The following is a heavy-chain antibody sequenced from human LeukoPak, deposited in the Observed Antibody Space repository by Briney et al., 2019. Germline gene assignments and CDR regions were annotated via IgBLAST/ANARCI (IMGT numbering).Heavy chain of an antibody. Sequence: SETLSLTCTVSGGSISSTGYYWTWIRQPAGKGLEWIGHIDNSGSTNCSPSLKSRVTISVDTSKNQFSLNLTSVTAADTAVYYCARDCEFCDLLFYMNVWGKGTTVTVSS. V-gene: IGHV4-61*09. D-gene: IGHD3-16*01. CDR2: IDNSGST. CDR1: GGSISSTGYY. J-gene: IGHJ6*03. CDR3: ARDCEFCDLLFYMNV.